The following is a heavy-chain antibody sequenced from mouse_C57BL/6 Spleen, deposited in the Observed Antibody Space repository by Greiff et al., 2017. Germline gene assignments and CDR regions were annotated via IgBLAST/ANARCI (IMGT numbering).Heavy chain of an antibody. CDR2: SRNKANDYTT. CDR3: ARDWGLGAMDY. CDR1: GFTFSDFY. V-gene: IGHV7-1*01. J-gene: IGHJ4*01. Sequence: EVQLVESGGGLVQSGRSLRLSCATSGFTFSDFYMEWVRQAPGKGLEWIAASRNKANDYTTEYSASVKGRFIVSRDTSQSILYLQMNALRAEDTAIYYCARDWGLGAMDYWGQGTSVTVSS.